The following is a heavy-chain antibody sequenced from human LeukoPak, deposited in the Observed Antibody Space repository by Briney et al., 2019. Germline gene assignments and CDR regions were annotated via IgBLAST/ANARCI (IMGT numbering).Heavy chain of an antibody. D-gene: IGHD3/OR15-3a*01. CDR2: IWYDGTNK. Sequence: GSLRLSFAASGFTFSSYGMHWVRQAPGKGLEWMSVIWYDGTNKYHADSVKGRFTISRDNSKNTLYLQMNSLRAEDTAVYYCARAPGTGYYLAEYFQHWGQGTLVTVSS. J-gene: IGHJ1*01. CDR3: ARAPGTGYYLAEYFQH. CDR1: GFTFSSYG. V-gene: IGHV3-33*01.